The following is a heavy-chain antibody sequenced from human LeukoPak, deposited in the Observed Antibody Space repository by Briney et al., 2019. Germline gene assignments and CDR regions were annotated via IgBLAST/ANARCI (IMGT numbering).Heavy chain of an antibody. Sequence: SETLSLTCTVSGGSISSYYWSWIRQPPGKGLEWIGYIYYSGSTNYNPSLKSRVTISVDTSKNQFSLKLSSVTAADTAVYYCARLAYYDDAFDIWGRGTMVTVSS. CDR1: GGSISSYY. CDR3: ARLAYYDDAFDI. CDR2: IYYSGST. V-gene: IGHV4-59*08. J-gene: IGHJ3*02. D-gene: IGHD3-22*01.